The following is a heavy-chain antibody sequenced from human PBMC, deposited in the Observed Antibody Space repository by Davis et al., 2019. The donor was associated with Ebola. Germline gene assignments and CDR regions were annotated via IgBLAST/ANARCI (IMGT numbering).Heavy chain of an antibody. CDR3: ARVVVLDYYYGMDV. V-gene: IGHV1-8*01. CDR1: GYTFSSSD. CDR2: MNANSGNT. Sequence: ASVQVSCKASGYTFSSSDIIWVRQATGHGLEWMGWMNANSGNTGYARKLQGRVTMTRNTSISTASMELSSLRSEDTAVYYCARVVVLDYYYGMDVWGQGTTVTVSS. J-gene: IGHJ6*02. D-gene: IGHD2-15*01.